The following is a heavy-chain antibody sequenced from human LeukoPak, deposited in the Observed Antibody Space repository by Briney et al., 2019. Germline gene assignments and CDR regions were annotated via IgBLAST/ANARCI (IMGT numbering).Heavy chain of an antibody. J-gene: IGHJ4*02. Sequence: SVKVSCKTSEDIFSSYTISWVRQAPGQGLQWMGRIIPIIRQTKYPQKFQGRVTITADKSTSTVYMDLSGLTSDDTALYFCARGLNSGMTDYWGQGTLVAVSS. CDR2: IIPIIRQT. CDR3: ARGLNSGMTDY. D-gene: IGHD1-26*01. V-gene: IGHV1-69*08. CDR1: EDIFSSYT.